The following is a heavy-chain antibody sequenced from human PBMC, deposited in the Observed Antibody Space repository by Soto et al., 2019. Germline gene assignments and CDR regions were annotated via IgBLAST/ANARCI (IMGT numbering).Heavy chain of an antibody. CDR1: GGSISSGDYY. J-gene: IGHJ4*02. CDR3: VREDYYGPGRYHY. D-gene: IGHD3-10*01. CDR2: IYYSGST. Sequence: PSETLSLTCTVSGGSISSGDYYWSWIRQSPGKGLEWIGYIYYSGSTYYNPSLKSRVTISVDTSKNQFSLKLSSVTAADTAVYYCVREDYYGPGRYHYWGQGTLVTVSS. V-gene: IGHV4-30-4*01.